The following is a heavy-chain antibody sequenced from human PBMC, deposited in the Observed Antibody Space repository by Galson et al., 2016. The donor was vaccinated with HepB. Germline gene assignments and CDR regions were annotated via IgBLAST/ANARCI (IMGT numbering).Heavy chain of an antibody. CDR1: GFSLTTTGMC. CDR2: IDWDDDK. CDR3: ARAVAMTTRNERDYGDVDFDH. J-gene: IGHJ5*02. Sequence: PALVKPTQTLTLTCTFSGFSLTTTGMCVSWIRQSPGKALEWLAVIDWDDDKYYTTSLNLKTRLTISKDTSKNQVVLTMTNMDPVDTATYYCARAVAMTTRNERDYGDVDFDHGGQGTLVTVSS. V-gene: IGHV2-70*01. D-gene: IGHD4-17*01.